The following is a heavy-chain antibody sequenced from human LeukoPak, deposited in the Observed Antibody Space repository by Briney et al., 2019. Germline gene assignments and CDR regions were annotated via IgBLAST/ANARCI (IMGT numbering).Heavy chain of an antibody. CDR2: MYYSGST. J-gene: IGHJ4*02. D-gene: IGHD3-22*01. Sequence: SETLSLTCTVSGGSISSSSYYWGWIRQPPGKGLEWIGHMYYSGSTNYNPSLKSRVTISVDTSKNQFSLKLSSVTAADTAVYYCARASEIKYYYESSGYPACFDYWGQGTLVTVSS. CDR3: ARASEIKYYYESSGYPACFDY. CDR1: GGSISSSSYY. V-gene: IGHV4-61*05.